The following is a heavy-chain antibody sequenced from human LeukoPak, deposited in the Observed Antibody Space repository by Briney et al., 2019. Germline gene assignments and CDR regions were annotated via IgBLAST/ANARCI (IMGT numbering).Heavy chain of an antibody. V-gene: IGHV1-18*01. CDR1: GYTFSSYG. J-gene: IGHJ4*02. Sequence: GASVKVSCKASGYTFSSYGVSWVRQAPGQGLEWMGWISAYNGNTNYAQKVQGRVTMTTDTSTSTACMDLRSLSSDDTAVYYCARTIDYGDSEVLDYWGQGTLVTVSS. D-gene: IGHD4-17*01. CDR3: ARTIDYGDSEVLDY. CDR2: ISAYNGNT.